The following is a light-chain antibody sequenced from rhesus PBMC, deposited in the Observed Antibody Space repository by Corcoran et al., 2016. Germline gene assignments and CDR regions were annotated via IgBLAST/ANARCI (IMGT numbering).Light chain of an antibody. CDR2: DVS. J-gene: IGLJ6*01. Sequence: QSAPTQPPSVSGSPGQSVTVSCTGTSNDIGSYKDVSWYQQQPGKAPEVIIYDVSNRPSGVSDRFSGSKSGNTASLTISGLQPADEADYYCCSYTTRSTFVFGSGTKLTVL. CDR1: SNDIGSYKD. V-gene: IGLV2S7*01. CDR3: CSYTTRSTFV.